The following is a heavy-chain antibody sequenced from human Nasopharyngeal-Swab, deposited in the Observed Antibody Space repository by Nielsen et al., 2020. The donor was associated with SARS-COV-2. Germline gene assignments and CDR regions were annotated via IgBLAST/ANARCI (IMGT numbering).Heavy chain of an antibody. CDR3: ARDELMVYYYYGMDV. D-gene: IGHD2-8*01. J-gene: IGHJ6*02. CDR2: IYHSGST. Sequence: WIRQPPGKGLEWIGEIYHSGSTNYNPSLKSRVTISVDKSKNQFSLKLSSVTAADTAVYYCARDELMVYYYYGMDVWGRGTTVTVSS. V-gene: IGHV4-4*02.